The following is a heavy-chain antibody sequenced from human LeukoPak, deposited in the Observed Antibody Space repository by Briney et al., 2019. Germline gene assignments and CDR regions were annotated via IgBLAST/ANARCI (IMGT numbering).Heavy chain of an antibody. Sequence: PSETLSLTCAVYGGSFSGYYWSWIRQHPGKGLEWIGYIYYSGSTYYNPSLKSRVTISVDTSKNQLSLKLSSVTAADTAVYYCATYYDILTGYSYFDYWGQGTLVTVSS. V-gene: IGHV4-31*11. D-gene: IGHD3-9*01. CDR2: IYYSGST. J-gene: IGHJ4*02. CDR1: GGSFSGYY. CDR3: ATYYDILTGYSYFDY.